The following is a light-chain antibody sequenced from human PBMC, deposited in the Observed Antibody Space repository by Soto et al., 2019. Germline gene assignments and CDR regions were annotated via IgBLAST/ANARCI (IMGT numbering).Light chain of an antibody. CDR3: QKYNSAPRT. J-gene: IGKJ1*01. CDR2: DAS. CDR1: QDISNY. V-gene: IGKV1-33*01. Sequence: DIQMTQSPSSLSAYLGDRVTITCHASQDISNYLNWYQQKPGKAPKLLIYDASNLETGVPSRFSGSGSGTDFTFTISSLQPEDIATYYCQKYNSAPRTFGQGTKVDIK.